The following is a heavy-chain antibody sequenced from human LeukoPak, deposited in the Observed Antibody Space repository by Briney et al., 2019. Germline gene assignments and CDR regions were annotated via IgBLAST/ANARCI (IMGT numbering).Heavy chain of an antibody. CDR2: IWYDGSNK. D-gene: IGHD1-26*01. CDR1: GFTFRSHA. V-gene: IGHV3-33*01. Sequence: GGSLRLSCATSGFTFRSHAMHWVRQSPGKGLEWVAQIWYDGSNKYYADSVKGRFSVSRDNSKNTLYLQMNSLRAEDTAVYYCARQNTPHGNFDYWGQGTLVTVSS. CDR3: ARQNTPHGNFDY. J-gene: IGHJ4*02.